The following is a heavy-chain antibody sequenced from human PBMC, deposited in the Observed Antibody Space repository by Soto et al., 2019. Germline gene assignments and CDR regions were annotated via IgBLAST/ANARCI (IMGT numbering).Heavy chain of an antibody. CDR3: ARAYYDFWSGYPNWFDP. Sequence: KPSETLSLTCTVSGGSISSGGYYWSWIRQHPGKGLEWIGYIYYSGSTYYNPSLKSRVTISVDTSKNQFSLKLSSVTAADTAVYYCARAYYDFWSGYPNWFDPWGQGTLVTVSS. D-gene: IGHD3-3*01. J-gene: IGHJ5*02. V-gene: IGHV4-31*03. CDR2: IYYSGST. CDR1: GGSISSGGYY.